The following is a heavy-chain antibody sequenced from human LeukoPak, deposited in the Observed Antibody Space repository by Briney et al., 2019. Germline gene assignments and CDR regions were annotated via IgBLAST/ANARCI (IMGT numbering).Heavy chain of an antibody. D-gene: IGHD3-16*02. CDR3: ARHIVGEQNFDY. CDR2: IKDDGSAQ. CDR1: GFNFGAYL. Sequence: GGSLRIPFAAPGFNFGAYLVSLFRQAPGKGPEWVASIKDDGSAQFYVDSLEGRFTISRDNAKNTLYLQMDTMRVEDTAVYYCARHIVGEQNFDYWSQGTLVTVSS. J-gene: IGHJ4*02. V-gene: IGHV3-7*01.